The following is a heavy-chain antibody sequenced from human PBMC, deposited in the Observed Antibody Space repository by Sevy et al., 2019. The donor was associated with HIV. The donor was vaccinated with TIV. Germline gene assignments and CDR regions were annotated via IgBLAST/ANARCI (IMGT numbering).Heavy chain of an antibody. V-gene: IGHV3-23*01. CDR1: GFIFKTYA. Sequence: GGSLRLSCGVSGFIFKTYAMSWVRLAPGKGLEWVSGISGSGGSTDYADSVKGRFTISRDNSKNTLYLQMNSLRAEDTAAYYCAKLRAVAGNYWGQGTLVTVSS. J-gene: IGHJ4*02. D-gene: IGHD6-19*01. CDR2: ISGSGGST. CDR3: AKLRAVAGNY.